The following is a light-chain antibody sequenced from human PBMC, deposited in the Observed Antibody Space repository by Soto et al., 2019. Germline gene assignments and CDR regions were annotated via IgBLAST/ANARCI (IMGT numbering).Light chain of an antibody. CDR3: ASWDDILKEV. V-gene: IGLV1-44*01. CDR2: SNN. J-gene: IGLJ2*01. Sequence: QSVLTQPPSASGAPGQRVTLSCSGSSYNIGSNTLNWYQQLPGTAPKLLIYSNNQRPSGVPERFSGSKSGNSASLNISGLQSEDEADYYCASWDDILKEVFGGGTKRTFL. CDR1: SYNIGSNT.